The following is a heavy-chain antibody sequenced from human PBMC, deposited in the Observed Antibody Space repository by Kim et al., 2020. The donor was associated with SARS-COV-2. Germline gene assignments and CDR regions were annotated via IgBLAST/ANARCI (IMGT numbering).Heavy chain of an antibody. V-gene: IGHV4-39*01. CDR2: IYYSGST. J-gene: IGHJ4*02. CDR3: ASHSSPFMTTVTTPFDY. Sequence: SETLSLTCTVSGGSISSSSYYWGWIRQPPGKGLEWIGSIYYSGSTYYNPSLKSRVTISVDTSKNQFSLKLSSVTAAATAVYYRASHSSPFMTTVTTPFDYWGQGTLLTVSS. D-gene: IGHD4-17*01. CDR1: GGSISSSSYY.